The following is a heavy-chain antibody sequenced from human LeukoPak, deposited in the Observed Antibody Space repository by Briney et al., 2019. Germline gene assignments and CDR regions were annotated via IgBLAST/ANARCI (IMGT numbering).Heavy chain of an antibody. J-gene: IGHJ4*02. CDR3: ARMRELLAWSGY. V-gene: IGHV3-7*05. CDR1: GFTFSSYW. D-gene: IGHD1-7*01. Sequence: GGSLRLSCAASGFTFSSYWMSWGRQAPGKGLQWVADIKQDGSEKYYVGSVKGRFTISRDNAKNSLYLQMNSLRAEDTAVYYCARMRELLAWSGYWGQGTLVTVSS. CDR2: IKQDGSEK.